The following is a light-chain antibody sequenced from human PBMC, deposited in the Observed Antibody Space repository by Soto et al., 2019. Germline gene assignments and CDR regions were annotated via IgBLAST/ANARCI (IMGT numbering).Light chain of an antibody. CDR1: QDIGND. Sequence: AIQMTQSPSSLAGSVGDRLTITCRASQDIGNDLGWSQQKPGKAPKLPIYAASSLQSEVSSRFSGSGSGTAFTLTITCLQPEDFASDYCLQVFSFPRAFGQGTKVDIK. J-gene: IGKJ1*01. CDR3: LQVFSFPRA. V-gene: IGKV1-6*02. CDR2: AAS.